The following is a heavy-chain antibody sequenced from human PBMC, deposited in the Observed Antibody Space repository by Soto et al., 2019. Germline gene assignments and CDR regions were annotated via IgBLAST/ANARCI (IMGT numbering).Heavy chain of an antibody. D-gene: IGHD3-16*01. Sequence: QVQLVQSGAEVKKPGASVKVSCAASGGTFSSYTISWVRQAPGQGLEWVGRIIPILGIANYARKFQGRVTITADKATSTAYMELSSLRSEDTAVYYCARGGRVPDYWGQGTLVTGSS. CDR3: ARGGRVPDY. J-gene: IGHJ4*02. V-gene: IGHV1-69*02. CDR1: GGTFSSYT. CDR2: IIPILGIA.